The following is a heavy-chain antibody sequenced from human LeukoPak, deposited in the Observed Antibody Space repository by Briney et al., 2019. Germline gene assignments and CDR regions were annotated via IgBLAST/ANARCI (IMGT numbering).Heavy chain of an antibody. CDR1: GGSFSGYY. CDR2: IKHSGST. V-gene: IGHV4-34*01. J-gene: IGHJ4*02. CDR3: ARGPEAVAGDLDY. D-gene: IGHD6-19*01. Sequence: SETLSLTCAVYGGSFSGYYWSWIRQPPGRGLEWIGEIKHSGSTNYNPSLKSRVTISVDTSKNQFSLKLSSVTAADTAVYYCARGPEAVAGDLDYWGQGTLVTVSS.